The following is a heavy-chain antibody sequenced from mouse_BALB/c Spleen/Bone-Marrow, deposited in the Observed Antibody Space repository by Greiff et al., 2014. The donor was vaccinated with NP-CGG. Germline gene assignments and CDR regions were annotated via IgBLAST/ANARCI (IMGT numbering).Heavy chain of an antibody. Sequence: LVESGAELVKPGASVKLSCTASGFNIKDTYMHWVKQRPEQGLEWIGRIDPANGNIKYDPKFQGKATITADTSSNTAYLQLSSLTSEDTAVYYCALYYCGRWFANWGQGTLVTVAA. D-gene: IGHD1-1*01. J-gene: IGHJ3*01. CDR1: GFNIKDTY. CDR3: ALYYCGRWFAN. CDR2: IDPANGNI. V-gene: IGHV14-3*02.